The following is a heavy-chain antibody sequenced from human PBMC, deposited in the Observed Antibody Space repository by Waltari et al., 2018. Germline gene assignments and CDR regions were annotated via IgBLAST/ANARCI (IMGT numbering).Heavy chain of an antibody. CDR1: GYTFTSYD. Sequence: QVQLVQSGAEVKKPGASVKVSCKASGYTFTSYDINWVRQATGQGLEWMGWMNPNSGNTGYAQKFQGRVTMTRNTSISTAYMELSSLRAEDTAVYYCAKDGHRGSYIVVVIPDRWYFDLWGRGTLVTVSS. J-gene: IGHJ2*01. CDR2: MNPNSGNT. CDR3: AKDGHRGSYIVVVIPDRWYFDL. V-gene: IGHV1-8*01. D-gene: IGHD2-21*01.